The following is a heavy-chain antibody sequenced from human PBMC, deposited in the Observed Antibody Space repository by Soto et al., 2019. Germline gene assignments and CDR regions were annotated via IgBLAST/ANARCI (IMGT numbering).Heavy chain of an antibody. V-gene: IGHV7-4-1*01. Sequence: QVQLVQSGSESMQPGASVKVSCKGSGYNFNSHSINWLRQAPGQGLEWMGWINPNTGNSTYEQGFTGLFVFSVDTSVSTVYLQIFSLKAYDSAVYYCARDRASGSFDYWGQGTLVTVSS. D-gene: IGHD1-26*01. CDR3: ARDRASGSFDY. CDR2: INPNTGNS. J-gene: IGHJ4*02. CDR1: GYNFNSHS.